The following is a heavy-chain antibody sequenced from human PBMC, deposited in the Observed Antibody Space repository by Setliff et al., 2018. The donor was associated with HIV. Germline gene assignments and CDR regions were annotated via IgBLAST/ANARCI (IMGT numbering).Heavy chain of an antibody. Sequence: GASVKVSCKASGYTFTSYAMHWVRQAPGQRLEWMGWINAGNGNTKYSQEFQGRITINWDTSASTAYLELRSLRSEDTAVYYCARGALLAVFDFDHWGQGTMVTVSS. J-gene: IGHJ4*02. V-gene: IGHV1-3*03. CDR1: GYTFTSYA. D-gene: IGHD2-8*02. CDR3: ARGALLAVFDFDH. CDR2: INAGNGNT.